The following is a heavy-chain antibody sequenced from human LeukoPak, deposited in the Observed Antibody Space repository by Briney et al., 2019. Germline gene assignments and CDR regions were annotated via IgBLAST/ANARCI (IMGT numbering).Heavy chain of an antibody. CDR3: AARSPYTAAAGTDY. Sequence: SVKVSCKASGFTFTSSAVQWVRQARGQRLEWIGWIVVGSGNTNYAQKFQERVTITRDMSTSTAYMELSSLRSEDTAVYYCAARSPYTAAAGTDYWGQGTLVTVSS. J-gene: IGHJ4*02. D-gene: IGHD6-13*01. CDR2: IVVGSGNT. CDR1: GFTFTSSA. V-gene: IGHV1-58*01.